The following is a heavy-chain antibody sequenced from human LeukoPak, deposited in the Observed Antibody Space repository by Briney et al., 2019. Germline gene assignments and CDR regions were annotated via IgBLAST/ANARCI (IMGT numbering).Heavy chain of an antibody. CDR2: IYYSGTT. V-gene: IGHV4-59*08. CDR3: ARHGAGGYHFYYYGMDV. J-gene: IGHJ6*02. Sequence: SETLSLTCTVSGGSISSYYWSWIRQPPGKGLEWIGYIYYSGTTNYNPSLKSRATISLDTSKNQFSLKLSSVTAADTAVCYCARHGAGGYHFYYYGMDVWGQGTTVTVSS. D-gene: IGHD6-25*01. CDR1: GGSISSYY.